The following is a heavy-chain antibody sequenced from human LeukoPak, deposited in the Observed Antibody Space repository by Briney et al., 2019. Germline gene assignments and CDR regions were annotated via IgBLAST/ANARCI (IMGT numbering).Heavy chain of an antibody. CDR1: GFTFSSYW. Sequence: GGSLRLSCAASGFTFSSYWMSWVRQAPGKGLEWVSAISGSGGSTYYADSVKGRFTISRDNSKNTLYLQMNSLRAEDTAVYYCAKDPATMIVVVKGFDYWGQGTLVTVSS. J-gene: IGHJ4*02. CDR2: ISGSGGST. CDR3: AKDPATMIVVVKGFDY. V-gene: IGHV3-23*01. D-gene: IGHD3-22*01.